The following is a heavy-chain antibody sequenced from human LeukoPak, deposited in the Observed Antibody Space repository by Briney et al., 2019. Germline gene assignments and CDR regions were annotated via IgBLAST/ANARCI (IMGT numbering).Heavy chain of an antibody. J-gene: IGHJ6*02. CDR3: ARGQRIPSYYYYGMDV. CDR1: GGSISSSYYY. Sequence: SETLSLTCTVSGGSISSSYYYWGWIRQPPGKGLEWIGSIYYSGSTYYNPSLKSRVTISVDTSKNQFSLKLRSVTAADTAVYYCARGQRIPSYYYYGMDVWGQGTTVTVSS. CDR2: IYYSGST. V-gene: IGHV4-39*01. D-gene: IGHD2-15*01.